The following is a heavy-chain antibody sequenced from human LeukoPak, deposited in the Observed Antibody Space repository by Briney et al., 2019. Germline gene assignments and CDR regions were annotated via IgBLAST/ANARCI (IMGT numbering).Heavy chain of an antibody. J-gene: IGHJ4*02. CDR1: GGSISSSNW. Sequence: SGTLSLTCAVSGGSISSSNWWSWVRQPPGKGLEWIGEIYHSGSTNYNPSLKSRVTISVDKSKNQFSLKLSSVTAADTAVYYCANRPSYYYDSSAFDYWGQGTLVTVSS. CDR3: ANRPSYYYDSSAFDY. CDR2: IYHSGST. V-gene: IGHV4-4*02. D-gene: IGHD3-22*01.